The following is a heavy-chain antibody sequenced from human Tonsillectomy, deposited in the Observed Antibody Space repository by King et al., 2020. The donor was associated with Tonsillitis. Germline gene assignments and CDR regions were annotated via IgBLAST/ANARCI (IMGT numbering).Heavy chain of an antibody. D-gene: IGHD3-22*01. CDR3: GRVGYYASSGYFYSSYFDS. J-gene: IGHJ4*02. Sequence: VQLVESGGGLVKPGGSLRLSCAASGFTFSSYTMNWVRQAPGKGLEWVSSISSSSSYIYYADSVKGRFTISRDNAKNSLDLQMNSLRAEDTAVYYCGRVGYYASSGYFYSSYFDSWGQGTLVTVSS. V-gene: IGHV3-21*01. CDR2: ISSSSSYI. CDR1: GFTFSSYT.